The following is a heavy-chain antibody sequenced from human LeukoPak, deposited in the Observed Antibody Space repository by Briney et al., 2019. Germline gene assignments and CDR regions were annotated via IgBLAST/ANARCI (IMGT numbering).Heavy chain of an antibody. CDR3: ARAGYSSRSFVDY. V-gene: IGHV1-46*01. CDR1: GYDFTNYY. CDR2: INPRAGST. J-gene: IGHJ4*02. Sequence: ASVKVSCKASGYDFTNYYIHWVRQAPGQGLEWMGVINPRAGSTSYAQNFQGRVTMTRDTSTNRVYMELSSLRSEDTAMYYCARAGYSSRSFVDYWGQGTLVTVSS. D-gene: IGHD5-12*01.